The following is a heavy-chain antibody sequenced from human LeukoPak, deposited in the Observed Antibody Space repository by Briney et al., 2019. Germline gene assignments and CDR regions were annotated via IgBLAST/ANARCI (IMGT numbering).Heavy chain of an antibody. J-gene: IGHJ4*02. V-gene: IGHV3-23*01. D-gene: IGHD3-10*01. CDR3: GKLFYSSGMYHFDY. Sequence: PGGSLRLSCATSGFTFSSSATSWVRQPPGKGLAWVSTISGSGGGTYYADSVKGRFSISRDNSKNTLYLQMNSLRAEDTAVFYCGKLFYSSGMYHFDYWGQGTLVTVSS. CDR1: GFTFSSSA. CDR2: ISGSGGGT.